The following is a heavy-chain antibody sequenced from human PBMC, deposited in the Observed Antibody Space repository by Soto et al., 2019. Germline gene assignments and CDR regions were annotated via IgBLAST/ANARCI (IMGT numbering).Heavy chain of an antibody. CDR1: GGSFSGYY. CDR3: ARRRGITGTTYYYYYGMDV. J-gene: IGHJ6*02. D-gene: IGHD1-7*01. V-gene: IGHV4-34*01. CDR2: INHSGST. Sequence: ETLSLTCAVYGGSFSGYYWSWIRQPPGKGLEWIGEINHSGSTNYNPSLKSRVTISVDTSKNQFSLKLSSVTAADTAVYYCARRRGITGTTYYYYYGMDVWGQGTTVTVSS.